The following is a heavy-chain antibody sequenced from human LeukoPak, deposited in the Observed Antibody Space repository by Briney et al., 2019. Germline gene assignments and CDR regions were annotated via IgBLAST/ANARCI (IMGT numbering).Heavy chain of an antibody. CDR1: GGTFSSYA. J-gene: IGHJ4*02. CDR3: ASARQRHCTNGVCPSLTDS. D-gene: IGHD2-8*01. V-gene: IGHV1-69*04. CDR2: IIRGLGIS. Sequence: SVKVSCKASGGTFSSYAINWVLQAPGQGLEWMGRIIRGLGISNYAQKFQGRVRITADKSTSTTYMELSSLRSEDTAVYYCASARQRHCTNGVCPSLTDSWGQGTLVTVSS.